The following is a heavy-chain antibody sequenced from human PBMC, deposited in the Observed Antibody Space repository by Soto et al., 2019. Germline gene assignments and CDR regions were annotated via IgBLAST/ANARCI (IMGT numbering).Heavy chain of an antibody. V-gene: IGHV3-15*01. CDR2: IKSKTDGETT. J-gene: IGHJ4*02. D-gene: IGHD6-6*01. CDR3: TTGPQYSNSSGMMDY. CDR1: GFTFSNAW. Sequence: EVQLVESGGGLVKPGGSLRLSCAASGFTFSNAWMSWVRQAPGKGLEWVGRIKSKTDGETTDYAAPMKGRFTISRDDSENTLFLQMNSLKTEDTAVYYCTTGPQYSNSSGMMDYWGQGTLITVSS.